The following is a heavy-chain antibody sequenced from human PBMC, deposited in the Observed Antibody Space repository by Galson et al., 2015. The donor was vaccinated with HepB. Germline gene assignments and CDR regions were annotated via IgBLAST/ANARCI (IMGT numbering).Heavy chain of an antibody. CDR1: GFTFSSYS. CDR3: ARVGGYSGSGTANAFDI. CDR2: ISSSSSYI. D-gene: IGHD1-26*01. V-gene: IGHV3-21*01. Sequence: SLRLSCAASGFTFSSYSMNWARQAPGKGLEWVSSISSSSSYIYYADSVKGRFTISRDNAKNSLYLQMNSLRAEDTAVYYCARVGGYSGSGTANAFDIWGQGTMVTVSS. J-gene: IGHJ3*02.